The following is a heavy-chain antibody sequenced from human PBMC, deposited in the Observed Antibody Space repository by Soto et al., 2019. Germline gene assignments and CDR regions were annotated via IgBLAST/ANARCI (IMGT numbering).Heavy chain of an antibody. V-gene: IGHV6-1*01. CDR3: VRELKVVIGTRGPFEA. D-gene: IGHD2-21*01. CDR1: GASLASNHAV. CDR2: IYYRSSWSY. J-gene: IGHJ5*02. Sequence: HSLSLTCAIPGASLASNHAVWNWIRQSPSRGLEWLGRIYYRSSWSYDYAVSVRSRITINPDTSKNQFSLQLRSVTPEDTALYFCVRELKVVIGTRGPFEAWGQGTMVSSSS.